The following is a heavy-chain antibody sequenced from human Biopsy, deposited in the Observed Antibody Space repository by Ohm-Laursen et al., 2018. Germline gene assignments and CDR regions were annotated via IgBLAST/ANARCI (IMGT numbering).Heavy chain of an antibody. CDR1: GDSISSYY. V-gene: IGHV4-59*01. CDR3: ARDRGYYSDRTVPGYFDL. CDR2: VYYTGST. J-gene: IGHJ2*01. Sequence: PGTLSLTCTVSGDSISSYYWSWIRQPPGKGLQWIGYVYYTGSTDYNPSLQSRVTISDDTSKNHFSLRLRSVTPADTAIYYCARDRGYYSDRTVPGYFDLWGRGTLVTVSS. D-gene: IGHD3-22*01.